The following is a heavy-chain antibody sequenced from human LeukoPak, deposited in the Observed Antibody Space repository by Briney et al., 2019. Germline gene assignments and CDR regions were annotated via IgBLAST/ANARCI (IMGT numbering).Heavy chain of an antibody. D-gene: IGHD2-8*01. J-gene: IGHJ4*02. Sequence: GRSLRLSCAASGFTFSSYGMHWVRQAPGKGLEWVAVISYDGSNKYYADSVKGRFAISRDNSKKSLYLQMNSLRPEDTAVYYCAKGSTNTLDNCGQGTLVTVSS. CDR1: GFTFSSYG. V-gene: IGHV3-30*18. CDR2: ISYDGSNK. CDR3: AKGSTNTLDN.